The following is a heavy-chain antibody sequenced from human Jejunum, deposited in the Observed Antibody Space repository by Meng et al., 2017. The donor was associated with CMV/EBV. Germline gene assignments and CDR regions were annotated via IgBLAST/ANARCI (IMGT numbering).Heavy chain of an antibody. V-gene: IGHV4-4*07. CDR2: FYSSDTY. Sequence: QVQLQEPGPGLVKPSETLSLTCTVSGGSINNYYWSWIRQSAGKGLEWIGRFYSSDTYNYHPSLNSRVTMSLDTSKKQFSLILSSVTAADTARYYCARGPGASTREGFDHWGLGTLVTVSS. D-gene: IGHD1-26*01. CDR1: GGSINNYY. J-gene: IGHJ4*02. CDR3: ARGPGASTREGFDH.